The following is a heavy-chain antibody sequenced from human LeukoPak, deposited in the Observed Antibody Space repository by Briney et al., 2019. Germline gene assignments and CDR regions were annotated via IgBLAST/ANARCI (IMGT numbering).Heavy chain of an antibody. CDR2: IYTSGST. CDR1: GGSISSGSYY. CDR3: ARDPFYSSEGYWFDP. J-gene: IGHJ5*02. V-gene: IGHV4-61*02. D-gene: IGHD2-21*01. Sequence: SQTLSLTCTVSGGSISSGSYYWSWIRQPAGKGLEWIGRIYTSGSTNYNPSLKSRVTISVDTSKNQFSLKLSSVTAADTAVYYCARDPFYSSEGYWFDPWGQGTLVTVSS.